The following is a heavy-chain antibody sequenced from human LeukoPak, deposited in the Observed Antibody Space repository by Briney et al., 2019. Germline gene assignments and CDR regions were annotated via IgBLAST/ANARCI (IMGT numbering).Heavy chain of an antibody. CDR3: TRTINSWFDP. J-gene: IGHJ5*02. Sequence: ASVKISCKPSGYTFINHYIHWVRQAPGQGLEWMGVIRPTDGSTSYAQNFQGRLSMTSDTSTSTAYMELSSLRSEDTAIYDWTRTINSWFDPSGQGTPVSVSS. CDR2: IRPTDGST. D-gene: IGHD3-9*01. CDR1: GYTFINHY. V-gene: IGHV1-46*01.